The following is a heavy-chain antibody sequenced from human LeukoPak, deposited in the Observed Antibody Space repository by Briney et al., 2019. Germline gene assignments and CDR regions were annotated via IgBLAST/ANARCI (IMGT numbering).Heavy chain of an antibody. CDR2: IGSRSTSI. CDR3: AREGIGEMAQAFDI. J-gene: IGHJ3*02. D-gene: IGHD5-24*01. CDR1: GFTFSTYS. V-gene: IGHV3-21*01. Sequence: GGSLRLSCAASGFTFSTYSMNWVRQAPGRGLEWVSSIGSRSTSIYYADSVKGRFTVSRANARNSLYLQMNSLRAEDTAVYYCAREGIGEMAQAFDIWGQGTMVTVSS.